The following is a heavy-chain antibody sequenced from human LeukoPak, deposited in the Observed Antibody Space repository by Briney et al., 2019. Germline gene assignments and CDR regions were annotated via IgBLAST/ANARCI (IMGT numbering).Heavy chain of an antibody. D-gene: IGHD2-15*01. V-gene: IGHV3-30-3*02. Sequence: GRSLRLSCAASGFTFSSYAMHWVRQAPGKGLEWVAVISYDGSNKYYADSVKGRFTIPRDNSKNTLYLQMNSLRAEDTAVYYCGKVQGYGSGPACNTRPAYSGRAVWGKGTT. CDR2: ISYDGSNK. CDR3: GKVQGYGSGPACNTRPAYSGRAV. CDR1: GFTFSSYA. J-gene: IGHJ6*03.